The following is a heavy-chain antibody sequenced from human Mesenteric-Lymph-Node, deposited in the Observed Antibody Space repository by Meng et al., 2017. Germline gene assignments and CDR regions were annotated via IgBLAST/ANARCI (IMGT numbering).Heavy chain of an antibody. CDR1: GGSFSGYH. D-gene: IGHD6-6*01. J-gene: IGHJ4*02. CDR2: INHIGST. Sequence: GSLRLSCSVYGGSFSGYHWSWIRQPPGKGLEWIGEINHIGSTNYNPSLKSRVTISVDTSKNQFSLKLSSVTAADTAVYYCARGLLAARPFDYWGQGTLVTVSS. CDR3: ARGLLAARPFDY. V-gene: IGHV4-34*01.